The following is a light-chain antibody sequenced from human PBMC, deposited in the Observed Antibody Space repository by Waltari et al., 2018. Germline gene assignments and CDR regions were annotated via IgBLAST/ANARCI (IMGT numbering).Light chain of an antibody. J-gene: IGLJ1*01. V-gene: IGLV2-8*01. CDR1: GSGVS. CDR3: SSDAVSNNFYD. CDR2: EVS. Sequence: QSALTQPPSASGSPGQSVTISCTGTGSGVSVSWYQQLPGKAPKPLIYEVSKRPSGVPDRFSGSKSGNTASLTVSGLQAEDEGDYYCSSDAVSNNFYDFGSGTKVTVL.